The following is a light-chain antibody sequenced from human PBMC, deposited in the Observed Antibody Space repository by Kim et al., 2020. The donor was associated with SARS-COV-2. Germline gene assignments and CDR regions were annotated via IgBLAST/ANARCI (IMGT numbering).Light chain of an antibody. Sequence: GQRCTISCPGSSANIGGNIVTWYQQLPGTAPKVVIHSDHQRPAGVPDRISGSKSGTSASLAISGLRSEDEADYYCASWDDNLDGYVFGAGTKVTVL. CDR2: SDH. V-gene: IGLV1-44*01. CDR1: SANIGGNI. J-gene: IGLJ1*01. CDR3: ASWDDNLDGYV.